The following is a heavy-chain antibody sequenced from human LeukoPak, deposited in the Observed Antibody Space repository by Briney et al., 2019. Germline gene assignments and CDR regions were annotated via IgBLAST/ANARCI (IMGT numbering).Heavy chain of an antibody. CDR1: GFTFSNYE. V-gene: IGHV3-48*03. Sequence: HTGGSLRLSCAASGFTFSNYEMNWVRQAPGKGLEWVSYISSSGGTMYYADSVKGRFTISRDNAKNSLYLQMNSLRAEDTAVYYCARVAYCAGDCHHMNSWGQGTLVTVSS. J-gene: IGHJ4*02. D-gene: IGHD2-21*02. CDR3: ARVAYCAGDCHHMNS. CDR2: ISSSGGTM.